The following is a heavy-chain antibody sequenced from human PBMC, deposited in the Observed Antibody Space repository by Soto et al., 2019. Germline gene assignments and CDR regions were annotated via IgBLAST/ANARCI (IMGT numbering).Heavy chain of an antibody. Sequence: GGSLRLSCAASGFTFSSYSMNWVRQAPGKGLEWVSYISSSSTIYYADSVKGRFTISRDNAKNSLYLQMNSLRAEDTAVYYCARDRPDILTGYDAFDIWGQGTMVTVSS. CDR2: ISSSSTI. V-gene: IGHV3-48*01. CDR3: ARDRPDILTGYDAFDI. D-gene: IGHD3-9*01. CDR1: GFTFSSYS. J-gene: IGHJ3*02.